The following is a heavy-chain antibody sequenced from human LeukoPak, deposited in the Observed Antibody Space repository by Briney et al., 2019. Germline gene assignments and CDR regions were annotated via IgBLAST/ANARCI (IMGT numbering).Heavy chain of an antibody. V-gene: IGHV4-30-2*01. Sequence: SETLSLTCTVSGGSISSGGYYWSWIRQPPGKGLEWIGYIYHSGSTYYNPPLKSRVTISVDRSKNQFSLKLSSVTAADTAVYYCARVGRGYCSSTSCSTGWFDYWGQGTLVTVSS. CDR3: ARVGRGYCSSTSCSTGWFDY. D-gene: IGHD2-2*01. J-gene: IGHJ4*02. CDR1: GGSISSGGYY. CDR2: IYHSGST.